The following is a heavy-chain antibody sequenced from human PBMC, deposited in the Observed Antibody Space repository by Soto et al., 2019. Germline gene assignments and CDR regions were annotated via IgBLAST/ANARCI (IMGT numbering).Heavy chain of an antibody. CDR2: IYYSGST. V-gene: IGHV4-31*03. J-gene: IGHJ6*04. CDR3: ARVTRFGARYYYYGMDV. CDR1: GGSISSGGYY. D-gene: IGHD3-10*02. Sequence: PSETLSLTCTVSGGSISSGGYYWSWIRQHPGKCLEWIGYIYYSGSTYYNPSLKSRVTISVDTSKNQFSLKLSSVTAADTAVYYCARVTRFGARYYYYGMDVWGEGTTVTVSS.